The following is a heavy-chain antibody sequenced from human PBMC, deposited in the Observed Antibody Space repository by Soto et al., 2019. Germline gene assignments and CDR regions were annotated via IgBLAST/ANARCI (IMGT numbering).Heavy chain of an antibody. V-gene: IGHV3-11*01. J-gene: IGHJ4*02. CDR1: GFTFSDYY. CDR3: ARDGWYGELSAYFDY. CDR2: ISSSGSTI. D-gene: IGHD3-10*01. Sequence: QVQLVESGGGLVKPGGSLRLSCAASGFTFSDYYMSWLRQAPGKGLEWVSYISSSGSTIYYADSVKGRFTIPRDNAKNALYLQMNSLRAEDTAVYYCARDGWYGELSAYFDYWGQGTLVTVSS.